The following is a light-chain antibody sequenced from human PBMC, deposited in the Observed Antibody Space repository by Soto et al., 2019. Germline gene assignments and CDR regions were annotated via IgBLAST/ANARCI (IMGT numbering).Light chain of an antibody. CDR3: QQYGSSPT. J-gene: IGKJ1*01. V-gene: IGKV3-20*01. CDR1: QSVISNY. Sequence: EIVVTQSPGTLSLSPGERATLSCRASQSVISNYLAWYQQKPGLAPRLLIYGASSRATGIPDRFSGSGSGTDFTLTISRLEPEDFAVYYCQQYGSSPTFGQGTKVDI. CDR2: GAS.